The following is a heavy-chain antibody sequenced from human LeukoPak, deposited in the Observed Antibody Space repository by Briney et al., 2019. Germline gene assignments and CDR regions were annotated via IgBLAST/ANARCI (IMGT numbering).Heavy chain of an antibody. Sequence: GGSLRLSCAASGFTFSSYWMNWVRQAPGKGLEWVANIKQDGSEKYYVDSVKGRFTISRDNAKNSLYLQMNSLRAEDTAVYYCARDSGIRFSDYWGQGTLVTVSS. CDR2: IKQDGSEK. J-gene: IGHJ4*02. D-gene: IGHD3-3*01. V-gene: IGHV3-7*01. CDR3: ARDSGIRFSDY. CDR1: GFTFSSYW.